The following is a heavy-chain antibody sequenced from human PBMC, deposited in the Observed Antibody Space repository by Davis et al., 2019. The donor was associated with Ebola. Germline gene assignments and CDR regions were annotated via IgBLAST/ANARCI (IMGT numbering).Heavy chain of an antibody. Sequence: PGGSLRLSCTVSGGSISNYYWSWLRQPPGRGLQWLGYINYRGFTNYNPSLRSRLTTSVDTSKNQFFLMLTSVTAADTAIYYCARGALGWFDPWGQGTLVTVSS. CDR1: GGSISNYY. V-gene: IGHV4-59*12. CDR3: ARGALGWFDP. J-gene: IGHJ5*02. CDR2: INYRGFT.